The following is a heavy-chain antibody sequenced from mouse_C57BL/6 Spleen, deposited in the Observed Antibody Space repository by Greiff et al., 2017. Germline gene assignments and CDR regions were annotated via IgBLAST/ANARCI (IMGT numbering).Heavy chain of an antibody. CDR1: GFTFSSYG. D-gene: IGHD1-1*01. J-gene: IGHJ2*01. CDR2: ISSGGSYT. V-gene: IGHV5-6*01. Sequence: EVHLVESGGDLVKPGGSLKLSCAASGFTFSSYGMSWVRQTPDKRLEWVATISSGGSYTYYPDSVKGRFTISRDNAKNTLYLQMSSLKSEDTAMYYCARGDYGSSFDYWGQGTTLTVSS. CDR3: ARGDYGSSFDY.